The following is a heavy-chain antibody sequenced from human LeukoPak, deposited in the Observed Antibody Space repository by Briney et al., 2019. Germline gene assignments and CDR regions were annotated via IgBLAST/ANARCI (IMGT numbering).Heavy chain of an antibody. CDR3: ARNPGRYSYGPSGIDY. J-gene: IGHJ4*02. CDR2: INHSGST. V-gene: IGHV4-34*01. Sequence: PSETLSLTCAVYGGSFSGYYWSWIRQPPGKGLEWIGEINHSGSTNYNPSLKSRVTISVDTSKNQFSLKLSSVTAADTAVYYCARNPGRYSYGPSGIDYWGQGTLVTVSS. CDR1: GGSFSGYY. D-gene: IGHD5-18*01.